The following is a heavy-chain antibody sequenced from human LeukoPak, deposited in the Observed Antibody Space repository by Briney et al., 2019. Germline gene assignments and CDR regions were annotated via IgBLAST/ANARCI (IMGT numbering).Heavy chain of an antibody. V-gene: IGHV1-46*01. CDR2: INPSGDST. D-gene: IGHD3-3*01. Sequence: ASVKVSCKASGYTFTSNHIHWVRQAPGQGLEWMGVINPSGDSTSYAQNFQGRVTVTRDTSTSTVYMELSSLRSEDTAVYYCARGLGGIWSGYYTGDYYYGMDVWGQGTTVTVSS. CDR1: GYTFTSNH. CDR3: ARGLGGIWSGYYTGDYYYGMDV. J-gene: IGHJ6*02.